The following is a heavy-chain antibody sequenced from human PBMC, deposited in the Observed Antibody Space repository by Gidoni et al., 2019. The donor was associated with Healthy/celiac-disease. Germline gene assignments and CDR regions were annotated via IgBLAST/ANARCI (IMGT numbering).Heavy chain of an antibody. CDR2: IIPILGIA. CDR3: ARVYYDSISDAFDI. V-gene: IGHV1-69*02. J-gene: IGHJ3*02. D-gene: IGHD3-22*01. CDR1: GGTFSSDT. Sequence: QVQLVQSGAEVKKPGSSVKCSCKASGGTFSSDTIIWVRQAPGQGLEWMGRIIPILGIATYAQKFQGRVTITADKSTSTAYMELSSLRSEDTAVYYCARVYYDSISDAFDIWGQGTMVTVSS.